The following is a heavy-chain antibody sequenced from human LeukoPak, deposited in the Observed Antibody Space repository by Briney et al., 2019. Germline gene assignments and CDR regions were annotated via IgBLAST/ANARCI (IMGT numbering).Heavy chain of an antibody. Sequence: ASVKVSCKASGYTFTSYDLNWVRQATGQGLEWMAWMGLSGGDTVYALKFQGRVIMTRNTSINTAYMELSSLTYEDTAVYYCVREWVVPSRAERALDIWGQGTMVTVSS. V-gene: IGHV1-8*01. CDR1: GYTFTSYD. CDR3: VREWVVPSRAERALDI. D-gene: IGHD1-26*01. J-gene: IGHJ3*02. CDR2: MGLSGGDT.